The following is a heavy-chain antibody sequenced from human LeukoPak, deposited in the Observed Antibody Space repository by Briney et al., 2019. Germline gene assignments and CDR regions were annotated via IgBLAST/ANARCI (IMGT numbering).Heavy chain of an antibody. V-gene: IGHV3-30-3*01. J-gene: IGHJ4*02. CDR1: GFPFNSYW. Sequence: GGALRLSCAASGFPFNSYWMSWVRQAPGKGLEWVAVISHDGSNRYYADSVKGRFTISRDNPKNTLYLQMNSLRAEDTAVYYCASNSIESLLENFDYWGQGTLVTVSS. CDR2: ISHDGSNR. D-gene: IGHD2-21*01. CDR3: ASNSIESLLENFDY.